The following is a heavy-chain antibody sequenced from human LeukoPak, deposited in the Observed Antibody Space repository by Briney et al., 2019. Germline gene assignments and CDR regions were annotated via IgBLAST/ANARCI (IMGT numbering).Heavy chain of an antibody. D-gene: IGHD3-9*01. J-gene: IGHJ4*02. CDR3: ARLGYDILTGYHPFDY. CDR1: GGSISSSSYY. CDR2: IYYSGST. V-gene: IGHV4-39*01. Sequence: SETLSLTCTVSGGSISSSSYYWGWIRQPPGKGLESIGSIYYSGSTYYNPSLKSRVTISVDTSKNQFSLKLSSVTAADTAVYYCARLGYDILTGYHPFDYWGQGTLVTVSS.